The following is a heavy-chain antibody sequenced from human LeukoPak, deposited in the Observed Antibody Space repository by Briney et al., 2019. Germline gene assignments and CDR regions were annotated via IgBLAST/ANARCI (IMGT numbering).Heavy chain of an antibody. J-gene: IGHJ4*02. Sequence: YPGGSLGLSCAASGFSFSSNGMNWVREPPGKGLEWLSFISGSRETIYYADSVKGRFTISRDNARKSLYLQMNTLRAENTAVYYCASEFFPATTVPCDYWGQGTLVVIVSS. CDR1: GFSFSSNG. CDR2: ISGSRETI. D-gene: IGHD4-11*01. V-gene: IGHV3-48*01. CDR3: ASEFFPATTVPCDY.